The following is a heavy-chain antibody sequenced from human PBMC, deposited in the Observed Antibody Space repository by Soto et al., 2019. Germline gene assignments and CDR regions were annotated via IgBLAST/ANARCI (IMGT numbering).Heavy chain of an antibody. CDR3: ARGVGGGLSDY. V-gene: IGHV1-3*01. CDR2: INAGNGNT. J-gene: IGHJ4*02. CDR1: GYTFTSYA. D-gene: IGHD3-16*01. Sequence: QVQLVQSGAEVKKPGASVKVSCKASGYTFTSYAMHWVRQAPGQRLEWMGWINAGNGNTKYSQKFQGRVTITRDTSASTAYMELSSMRSEDTAVYYCARGVGGGLSDYWGQGTLVTVSS.